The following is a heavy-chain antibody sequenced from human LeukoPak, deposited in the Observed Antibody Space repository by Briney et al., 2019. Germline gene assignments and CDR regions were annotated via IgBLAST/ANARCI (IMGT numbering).Heavy chain of an antibody. CDR3: ARWDTQQHDNFDY. Sequence: GGSLRLSCAASGFTFSSYWMSWVRQAPGKGLEWVANIKQDGSEKYYVDSVKGRFTISRDNAKNSLYLQMNSLRAEDTAVYYCARWDTQQHDNFDYWGQGTLVTVSS. V-gene: IGHV3-7*01. CDR2: IKQDGSEK. D-gene: IGHD6-13*01. CDR1: GFTFSSYW. J-gene: IGHJ4*02.